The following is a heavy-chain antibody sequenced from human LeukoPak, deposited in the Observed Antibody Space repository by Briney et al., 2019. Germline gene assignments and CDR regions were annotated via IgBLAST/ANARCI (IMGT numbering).Heavy chain of an antibody. CDR1: VLTFSNHW. J-gene: IGHJ4*02. CDR2: IKEDGGEL. CDR3: ARGRRWLQPLDY. D-gene: IGHD5-24*01. Sequence: GGSLRLACAASVLTFSNHWMSWVRQAPGKGLEWVANIKEDGGELNYVDSVKGRFTISRDNAKQSLFLQMNSLRVEDLGVYYCARGRRWLQPLDYWGQGTLVTVSS. V-gene: IGHV3-7*04.